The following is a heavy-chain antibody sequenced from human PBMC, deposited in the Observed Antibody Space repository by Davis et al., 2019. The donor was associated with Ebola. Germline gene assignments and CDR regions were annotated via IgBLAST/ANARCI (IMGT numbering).Heavy chain of an antibody. V-gene: IGHV3-21*01. D-gene: IGHD2-2*01. J-gene: IGHJ6*02. CDR3: AKGIVVAALGGMDV. Sequence: GESLKISCAASGFTFSSYWMHWVRQAPGKGLEWVSSISSSSSYIYYADSVKGRFTISRDNAENSLYLQMNSLRAEDTAVYYCAKGIVVAALGGMDVWGQGTTVTVSS. CDR1: GFTFSSYW. CDR2: ISSSSSYI.